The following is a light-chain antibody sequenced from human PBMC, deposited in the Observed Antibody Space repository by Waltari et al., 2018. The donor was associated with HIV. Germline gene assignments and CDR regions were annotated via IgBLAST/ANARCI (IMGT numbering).Light chain of an antibody. Sequence: SYVLSQAPSVSVAPGQTASITCGGNNIGSKSVHWYQQKPGQAPVLVVYEDSDRPSGIPERLSGSNSGNTATLTISRVEAGDEADYYCQVWSNSGDHSGGVFGGGTKLTVL. CDR3: QVWSNSGDHSGGV. J-gene: IGLJ2*01. V-gene: IGLV3-21*02. CDR1: NIGSKS. CDR2: EDS.